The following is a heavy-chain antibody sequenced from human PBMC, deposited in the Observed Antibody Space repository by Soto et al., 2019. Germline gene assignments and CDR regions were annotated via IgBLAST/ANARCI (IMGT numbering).Heavy chain of an antibody. D-gene: IGHD2-15*01. CDR3: ARTKCSGGSCYSWSLDY. V-gene: IGHV4-31*03. CDR2: RYYSEST. J-gene: IGHJ4*02. CDR1: GGSITTGGYY. Sequence: SETLSLTCTVSGGSITTGGYYWSWIRQLPGKGLEWIGHRYYSESTYYNPSLKSRVSISLDTSKNQFSLKLSFVTAADTAMYYCARTKCSGGSCYSWSLDYWGQGTPVTVS.